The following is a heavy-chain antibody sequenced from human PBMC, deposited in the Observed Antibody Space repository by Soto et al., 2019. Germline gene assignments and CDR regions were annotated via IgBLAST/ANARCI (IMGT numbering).Heavy chain of an antibody. CDR3: ARLGFPGAIYFDS. V-gene: IGHV5-51*01. Sequence: GESLKISCKGSGYNFTTFWIGWVRQVPGKGLEWMGIIYPGDSETKYSPDFEGQVTISADRSTNTAYLQWRSLRASDTAMYYCARLGFPGAIYFDSRGLGTLVTVSS. CDR2: IYPGDSET. CDR1: GYNFTTFW. J-gene: IGHJ4*02.